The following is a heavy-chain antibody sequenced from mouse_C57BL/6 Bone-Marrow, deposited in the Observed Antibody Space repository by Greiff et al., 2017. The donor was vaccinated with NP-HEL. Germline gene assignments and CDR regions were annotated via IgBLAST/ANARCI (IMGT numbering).Heavy chain of an antibody. J-gene: IGHJ1*03. CDR2: ISSGSSTF. Sequence: EVKLMESGGGLVKPGGSLKLSCAASGFTFSGYGLHWVRQAPEKGLEWVAYISSGSSTFYYADTVRGRFTISRDTAKNTLFLQMTSLRSEDTAMYYCAHGSPWYFEGWGTGTTVTVAS. CDR3: AHGSPWYFEG. V-gene: IGHV5-17*01. CDR1: GFTFSGYG. D-gene: IGHD1-1*01.